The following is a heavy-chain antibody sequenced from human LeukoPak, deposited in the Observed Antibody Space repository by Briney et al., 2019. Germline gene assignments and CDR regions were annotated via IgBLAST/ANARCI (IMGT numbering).Heavy chain of an antibody. J-gene: IGHJ3*02. CDR1: GYTFTSYA. CDR3: AREPGSSGVDAFDI. V-gene: IGHV7-4-1*02. Sequence: ASVKVSCKASGYTFTSYAMNWVRQAPGQGLEWMGWINTNTGDPTYAQGFTRRFVFSLDTSVGTAYLQISSLKAEDTAVYYCAREPGSSGVDAFDIWGQGTMVTVSS. CDR2: INTNTGDP. D-gene: IGHD3-22*01.